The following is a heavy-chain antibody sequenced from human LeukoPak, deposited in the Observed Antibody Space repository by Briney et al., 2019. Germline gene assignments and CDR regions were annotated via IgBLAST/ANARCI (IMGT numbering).Heavy chain of an antibody. V-gene: IGHV4-59*01. CDR1: GGSISSYY. Sequence: SETLSLTCTVSGGSISSYYWSWIRQPPGKGLEWVGYIYYSGSTNYNPSLKSRVTISVDTSKNQFSLKLSSVTAADTAVYYCARVMGLHYYGSGSYSRYYGMNVWGQGTTVTVSS. J-gene: IGHJ6*02. CDR2: IYYSGST. D-gene: IGHD3-10*01. CDR3: ARVMGLHYYGSGSYSRYYGMNV.